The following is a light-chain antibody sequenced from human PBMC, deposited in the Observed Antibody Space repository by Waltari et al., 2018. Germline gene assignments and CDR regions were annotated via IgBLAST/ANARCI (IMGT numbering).Light chain of an antibody. CDR3: STWDDYLSGVV. CDR2: SDN. Sequence: SVLTQPPSASGTPGQTVTISCSGRYSNMGTNTVKWYQQLPGTAPKLLIYSDNQRPSGVPDQFSGSKSGTSASLAISGLQSEDEADYYCSTWDDYLSGVVFGEGTKLTVL. J-gene: IGLJ2*01. CDR1: YSNMGTNT. V-gene: IGLV1-44*01.